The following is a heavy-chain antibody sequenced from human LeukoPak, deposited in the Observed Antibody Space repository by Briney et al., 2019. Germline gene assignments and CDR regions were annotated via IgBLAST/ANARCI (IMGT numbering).Heavy chain of an antibody. V-gene: IGHV3-23*01. Sequence: GGSLRLSCAASGFTFSTYAMSWVRQAPGKGLEWVSAVSGSGSSTYYADSVKGRFTISRDNSKNTLSPQMNSLRVEDTAAYYCVKTGGSVFYYYMDVWGKGTTVTVSS. CDR1: GFTFSTYA. CDR2: VSGSGSST. J-gene: IGHJ6*03. D-gene: IGHD3-10*01. CDR3: VKTGGSVFYYYMDV.